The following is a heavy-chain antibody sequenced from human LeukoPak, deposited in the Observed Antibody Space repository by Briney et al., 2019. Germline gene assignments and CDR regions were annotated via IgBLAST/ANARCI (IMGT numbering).Heavy chain of an antibody. CDR2: INPDSGDT. V-gene: IGHV1-2*02. Sequence: SCKXXXXTFTXYYMHWVRQAPGQGLEWMGWINPDSGDTKYAQKFQGRVTMTRDTSISTAYMEMSRLRSDDTAVYYCARDGALDMWGQGTMVTVSS. J-gene: IGHJ3*02. CDR1: XXTFTXYY. CDR3: ARDGALDM.